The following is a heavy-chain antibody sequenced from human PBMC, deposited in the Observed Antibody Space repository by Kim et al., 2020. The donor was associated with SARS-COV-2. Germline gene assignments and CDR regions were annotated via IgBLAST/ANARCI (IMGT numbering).Heavy chain of an antibody. D-gene: IGHD3-3*01. CDR2: INPNSGGT. Sequence: ASVKVSCKASGYTFTGYYMHWVRQAPGQGLEWMGWINPNSGGTNFAQKFQGWVTLTRDTSTSKVYMEMSRLRSDDTAVYYCARQGGYYTSSYYNAMDVWGQGTTVTVSS. J-gene: IGHJ6*02. V-gene: IGHV1-2*04. CDR1: GYTFTGYY. CDR3: ARQGGYYTSSYYNAMDV.